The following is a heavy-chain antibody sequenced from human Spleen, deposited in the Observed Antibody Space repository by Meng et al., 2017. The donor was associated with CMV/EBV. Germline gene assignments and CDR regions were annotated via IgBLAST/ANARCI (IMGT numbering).Heavy chain of an antibody. Sequence: SVKVSCKASGYTFTSYAISWVRQAPGQGLEWMGGIIPIFGTANYAQKFQGRVTITTDESTSTAYMELSSLRSEDTAVYYCARAPLLRLRYFSPPDYWGQGTLVTVSS. CDR3: ARAPLLRLRYFSPPDY. J-gene: IGHJ4*02. CDR2: IIPIFGTA. V-gene: IGHV1-69*05. CDR1: GYTFTSYA. D-gene: IGHD3-9*01.